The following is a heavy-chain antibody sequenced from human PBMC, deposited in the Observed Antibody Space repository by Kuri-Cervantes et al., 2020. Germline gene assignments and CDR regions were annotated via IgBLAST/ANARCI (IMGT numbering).Heavy chain of an antibody. V-gene: IGHV3-48*02. CDR1: GFTFSSYS. D-gene: IGHD3-10*01. J-gene: IGHJ6*02. Sequence: ETLSLTCAASGFTFSSYSMNWVRQAPGKGLEWVSYISSSSSTIYYADSVKGRFTISRDNAKNSLYLQMNSLRDEDTAVYYCARRRNYYGSGLYQNDYGMDVWGQGTTVTVSS. CDR3: ARRRNYYGSGLYQNDYGMDV. CDR2: ISSSSSTI.